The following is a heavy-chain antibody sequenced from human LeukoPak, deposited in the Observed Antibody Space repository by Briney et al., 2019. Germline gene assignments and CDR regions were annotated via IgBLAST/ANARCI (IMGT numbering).Heavy chain of an antibody. V-gene: IGHV3-53*01. D-gene: IGHD1-26*01. Sequence: GGSLRLSCAASGFIVSSNYMSWVRQAPGKGLEWVSIIYSSGTTYYADSVRGRFTISRDNSKNTLYLQMNSLRAEDTAVYSCAKIGSYSGSFDYWGQGTLVTVSS. CDR2: IYSSGTT. CDR3: AKIGSYSGSFDY. CDR1: GFIVSSNY. J-gene: IGHJ4*02.